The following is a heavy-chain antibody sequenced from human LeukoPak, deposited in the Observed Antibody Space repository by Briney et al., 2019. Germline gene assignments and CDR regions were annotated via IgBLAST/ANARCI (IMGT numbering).Heavy chain of an antibody. D-gene: IGHD1-26*01. Sequence: ASVKVSCKASGYTFSSYDINWVRQATGQGLEWMGWMNPNSGNTGYAQKFQGRVTITRDTSASTAYMELSSLRSEDTAVYYCARKTTGQLLPDYWGQGTLVTVSS. V-gene: IGHV1-8*03. CDR2: MNPNSGNT. CDR1: GYTFSSYD. J-gene: IGHJ4*02. CDR3: ARKTTGQLLPDY.